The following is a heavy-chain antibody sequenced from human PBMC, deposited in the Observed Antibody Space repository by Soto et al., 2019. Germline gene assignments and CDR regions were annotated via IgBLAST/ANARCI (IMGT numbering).Heavy chain of an antibody. V-gene: IGHV3-23*01. D-gene: IGHD3-22*01. CDR3: ARVVVVIPTGYYYAMDV. Sequence: GGSLRLSCAASGVTFRSCAMGWVLQAPGKGLEWVSDIIDSGASTYYADSVKGRFTISRDNPKSTLYLQMNSLRDEDTAVYSCARVVVVIPTGYYYAMDVWGQGNTVTVSS. CDR1: GVTFRSCA. CDR2: IIDSGAST. J-gene: IGHJ6*02.